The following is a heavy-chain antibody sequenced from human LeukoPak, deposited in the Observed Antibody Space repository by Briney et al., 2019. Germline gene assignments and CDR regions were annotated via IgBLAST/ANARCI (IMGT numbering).Heavy chain of an antibody. Sequence: SETLSLTCTVSGGSISSSSYYWGWIRQPPGKGREWIGSIYYSGSTYYNPSLKSRVTISVDTSKNQFSLKLSSVTAADTAVYYCARGVAAGPIDAFDIWGQGTMVTVSS. J-gene: IGHJ3*02. CDR2: IYYSGST. CDR1: GGSISSSSYY. V-gene: IGHV4-39*07. D-gene: IGHD6-6*01. CDR3: ARGVAAGPIDAFDI.